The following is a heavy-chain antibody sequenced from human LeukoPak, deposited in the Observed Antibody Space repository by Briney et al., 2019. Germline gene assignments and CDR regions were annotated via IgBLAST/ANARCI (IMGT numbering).Heavy chain of an antibody. D-gene: IGHD4-17*01. J-gene: IGHJ4*02. CDR2: ISSSSSYI. CDR1: GFTFSSYS. Sequence: GGSLRLSCAASGFTFSSYSMNWVRQAPGKGLEWVSSISSSSSYIYYADSVKGRFTISRDNAKNSLYLQMISLRAEDTAVYYCATSSDYGDYRTVDYWGQGTLVTVSS. CDR3: ATSSDYGDYRTVDY. V-gene: IGHV3-21*01.